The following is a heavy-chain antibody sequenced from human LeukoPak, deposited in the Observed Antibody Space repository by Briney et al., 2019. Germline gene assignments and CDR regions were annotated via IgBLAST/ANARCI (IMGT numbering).Heavy chain of an antibody. V-gene: IGHV1-8*01. CDR2: MNPNSGNT. Sequence: ASVKVSCKASGYTFTSYDINWVRQAPGQGLEWMGWMNPNSGNTVYAQKFQGRVTMTRNTSISTAYMELSSLRSEDTAVYYCARYPYDSSGSSAFDIWGQGTMVTVSS. CDR3: ARYPYDSSGSSAFDI. D-gene: IGHD3-22*01. CDR1: GYTFTSYD. J-gene: IGHJ3*02.